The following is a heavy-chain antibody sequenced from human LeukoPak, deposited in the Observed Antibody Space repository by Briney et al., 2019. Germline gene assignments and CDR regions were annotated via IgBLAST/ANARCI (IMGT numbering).Heavy chain of an antibody. V-gene: IGHV4-39*01. CDR3: ARSTTIKGWFDP. Sequence: PSETLSLTSTVSGGSIGSSTYYWGWIRQPPGKGLEWIGSIYYSGSTYYNPSLKSRVTISVDTSKNQFSLNLTSVTAAGTAVYYCARSTTIKGWFDPWGQGTLVTVSS. J-gene: IGHJ5*02. CDR1: GGSIGSSTYY. CDR2: IYYSGST. D-gene: IGHD4-11*01.